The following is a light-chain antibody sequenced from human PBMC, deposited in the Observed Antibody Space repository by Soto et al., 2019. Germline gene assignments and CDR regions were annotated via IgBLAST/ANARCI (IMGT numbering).Light chain of an antibody. Sequence: QSALTQPASVSGSPGQSITISCTGTSSDVGSYNLVSWYQQHPGKAPKLMIYEGSKRLSGVSNRFSGSKSGNTASLTISGLQAEDEADYYCCSYAGRSTLYVFGTGTKLTVL. CDR3: CSYAGRSTLYV. J-gene: IGLJ1*01. CDR2: EGS. CDR1: SSDVGSYNL. V-gene: IGLV2-23*01.